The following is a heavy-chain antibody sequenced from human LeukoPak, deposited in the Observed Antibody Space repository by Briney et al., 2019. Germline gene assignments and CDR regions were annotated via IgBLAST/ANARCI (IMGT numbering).Heavy chain of an antibody. V-gene: IGHV4-61*01. Sequence: PSETLPLTCTVSGGSVSSGSYYWSWIRQPPGKGLEWIGYIYYSGSTNYNPSLKSRVTISVDTSKNQFSLKLSSVTAADTAVYYCARDLGDYDKDFDYWGQGTLVTVSS. CDR1: GGSVSSGSYY. D-gene: IGHD4-17*01. CDR3: ARDLGDYDKDFDY. CDR2: IYYSGST. J-gene: IGHJ4*02.